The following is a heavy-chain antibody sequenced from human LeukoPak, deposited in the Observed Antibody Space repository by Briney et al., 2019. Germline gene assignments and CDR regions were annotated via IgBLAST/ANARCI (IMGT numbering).Heavy chain of an antibody. J-gene: IGHJ4*02. CDR2: IRYDGSNK. D-gene: IGHD6-19*01. V-gene: IGHV3-30*02. CDR3: AKGSWGIAVAGTFDY. CDR1: GFTFSSYG. Sequence: PGGSLRLSCAAPGFTFSSYGMHWVRQAPGKGLEWVAFIRYDGSNKYYADSVKGRFTISRDNSKNTLYLQMNSLRAEDTAVYYCAKGSWGIAVAGTFDYWGQGTLVIVSS.